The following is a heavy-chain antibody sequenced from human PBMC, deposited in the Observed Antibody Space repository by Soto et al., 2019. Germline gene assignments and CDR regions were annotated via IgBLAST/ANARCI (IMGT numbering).Heavy chain of an antibody. CDR3: ARDYCDSDAFDI. CDR2: IIPILGIA. J-gene: IGHJ3*02. D-gene: IGHD2-21*01. V-gene: IGHV1-69*08. CDR1: GGTFSSYT. Sequence: QVQLVQSGAEVKKPGSSVKVSCKASGGTFSSYTISWVRQAPGQGLEWMGRIIPILGIANYAQKFQGRVTITADKSTSTAYMELSSLSSEDTAVYYCARDYCDSDAFDIWGQGTMVTVSS.